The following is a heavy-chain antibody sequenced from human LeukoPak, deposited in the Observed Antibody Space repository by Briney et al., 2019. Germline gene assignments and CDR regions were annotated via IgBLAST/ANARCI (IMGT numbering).Heavy chain of an antibody. CDR3: ARGRHLTTRGGAAAGFLDY. V-gene: IGHV4-34*01. Sequence: PSETLSLTCAVSGGSFSGYYWNWIRQPPGKGLEWIGEINHSGSTHYNPSLTSRVTISVDTSQKQFSLRLTSVTAADTAVYYCARGRHLTTRGGAAAGFLDYWGQGSLVSVST. CDR2: INHSGST. CDR1: GGSFSGYY. D-gene: IGHD6-13*01. J-gene: IGHJ4*02.